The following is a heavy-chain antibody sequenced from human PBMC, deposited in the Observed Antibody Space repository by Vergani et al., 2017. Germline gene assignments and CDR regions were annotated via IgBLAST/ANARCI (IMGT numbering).Heavy chain of an antibody. Sequence: EVQLVESGGGLVQPGGSLRLSCAASGFTFSSYWMHWVRQAPGKGLVWVSRINSDGSSTSYADSVKGRFTISRDNAKNSLYLQMNSLRAEDTAVYYCARVWGGSYTWGYYYYMDVWGKGTTVTVSS. V-gene: IGHV3-74*01. J-gene: IGHJ6*03. CDR1: GFTFSSYW. CDR2: INSDGSST. D-gene: IGHD1-26*01. CDR3: ARVWGGSYTWGYYYYMDV.